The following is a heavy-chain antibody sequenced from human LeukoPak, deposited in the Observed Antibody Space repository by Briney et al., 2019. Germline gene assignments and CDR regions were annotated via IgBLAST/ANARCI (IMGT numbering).Heavy chain of an antibody. D-gene: IGHD5-24*01. CDR1: GFTFGDYA. CDR3: ARGEGARDGYNYEGPFYFDY. J-gene: IGHJ4*02. Sequence: LRLSCTASGFTFGDYAMSWIRQAPGKGLEWIGKINHSGSTNYRPSLKSRVTISIDTSKNQFSLKLKSMTAADTAVYYCARGEGARDGYNYEGPFYFDYWGQGTLVTVSS. V-gene: IGHV4-34*01. CDR2: INHSGST.